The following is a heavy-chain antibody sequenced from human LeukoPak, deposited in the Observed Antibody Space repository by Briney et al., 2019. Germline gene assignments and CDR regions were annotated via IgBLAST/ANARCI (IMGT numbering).Heavy chain of an antibody. CDR3: ARLAPHYYESRGCYDN. J-gene: IGHJ4*02. Sequence: GGSLRLSCAASGFTFSSYAMHWVRQAPGKGLEYVSGISSNGGSTYYANSVKGRVTISRDNSKNTLDLQMGCLRAEDMAVYYCARLAPHYYESRGCYDNWGQGTLVTVSS. D-gene: IGHD3-22*01. CDR1: GFTFSSYA. CDR2: ISSNGGST. V-gene: IGHV3-64*01.